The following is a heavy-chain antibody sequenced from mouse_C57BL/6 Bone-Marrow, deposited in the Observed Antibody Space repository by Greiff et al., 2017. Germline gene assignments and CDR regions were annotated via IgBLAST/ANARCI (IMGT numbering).Heavy chain of an antibody. CDR2: IHPSDSDT. J-gene: IGHJ4*01. CDR1: GYTFTSYW. V-gene: IGHV1-74*01. Sequence: QVQLQQPGAELVKPGASVKVSCKASGYTFTSYWMHWVKQRPGQGLEWIGRIHPSDSDTNYNQKFKGKATLTVDKSSSTAYMQLSSLTSEDSEVYDSAILWLRDYYAMDYWGQGTSVTVSS. CDR3: AILWLRDYYAMDY. D-gene: IGHD2-2*01.